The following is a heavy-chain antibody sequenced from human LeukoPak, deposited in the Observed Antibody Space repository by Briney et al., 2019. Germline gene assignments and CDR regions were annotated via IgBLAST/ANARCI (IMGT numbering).Heavy chain of an antibody. CDR3: AREVYSSVSYDY. J-gene: IGHJ4*02. Sequence: GGSLRLSCAASGFTFSSYSMNWVRQAPGKGLEWVSSISSSSSYIYYADSVKGRFTISRDNAKNSLYLQMNSLRAEDTAVYYCAREVYSSVSYDYWGQGTLVTVSS. V-gene: IGHV3-21*01. CDR2: ISSSSSYI. D-gene: IGHD3-22*01. CDR1: GFTFSSYS.